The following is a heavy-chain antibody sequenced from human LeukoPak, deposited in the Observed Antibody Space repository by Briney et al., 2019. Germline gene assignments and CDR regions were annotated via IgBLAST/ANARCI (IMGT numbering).Heavy chain of an antibody. J-gene: IGHJ4*02. Sequence: GGSLRLSCAASGFTFSGYWMSWVRQAPGKGLEWVANIKQDGSEKYYVDSVKGRFTISRDNAKNSLYLQMNSLRAEDTAVYYCARVGVVPYYFDYWGQGTLVTVSS. D-gene: IGHD2-15*01. CDR2: IKQDGSEK. V-gene: IGHV3-7*01. CDR3: ARVGVVPYYFDY. CDR1: GFTFSGYW.